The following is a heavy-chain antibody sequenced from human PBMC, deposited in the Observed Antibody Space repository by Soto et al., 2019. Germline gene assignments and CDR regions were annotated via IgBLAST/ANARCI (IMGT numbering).Heavy chain of an antibody. J-gene: IGHJ4*02. CDR1: GGSFSGYF. CDR2: INHGRST. CDR3: ARGGGRYCSSTSCPLLDD. D-gene: IGHD2-2*01. V-gene: IGHV4-34*01. Sequence: QVQLQQWGAGLLKPSETLSLPCAVYGGSFSGYFWRWIRQPPGKGLEWIGEINHGRSTNYNPSLKSRVTISRDTSQNQFPLKVSSVTAADTAVYYCARGGGRYCSSTSCPLLDDWGQGALVTVSS.